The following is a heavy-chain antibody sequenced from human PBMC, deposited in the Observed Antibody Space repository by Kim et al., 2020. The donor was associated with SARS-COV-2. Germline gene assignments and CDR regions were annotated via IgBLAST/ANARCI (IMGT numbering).Heavy chain of an antibody. Sequence: GGSLRLSCAASGFTFNTYCMHWVRQAPGKGLEWVAVISYDGSNKYYVDSVKGRFTISRDNSKNTLYLQMNSLRIEDTAVYYCAKSFSGSYFGYYYWGHGSLLSVSS. CDR2: ISYDGSNK. J-gene: IGHJ4*01. CDR1: GFTFNTYC. CDR3: AKSFSGSYFGYYY. D-gene: IGHD1-26*01. V-gene: IGHV3-30*18.